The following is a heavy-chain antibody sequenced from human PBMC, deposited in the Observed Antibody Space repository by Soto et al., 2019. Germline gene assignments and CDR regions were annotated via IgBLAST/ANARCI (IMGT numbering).Heavy chain of an antibody. Sequence: QVQLVQSGAEVKKPGSSVKVSCKASGGTFSSYAISWVRQAPGQGLEWMGGIIPIFGTANYAQKFQGRVTSTADESTSTAYMELSSLRSEDTAVYYCARGGYCSGGSCSLGWFDPWGQGTLVTVSS. CDR1: GGTFSSYA. CDR2: IIPIFGTA. J-gene: IGHJ5*02. CDR3: ARGGYCSGGSCSLGWFDP. V-gene: IGHV1-69*12. D-gene: IGHD2-15*01.